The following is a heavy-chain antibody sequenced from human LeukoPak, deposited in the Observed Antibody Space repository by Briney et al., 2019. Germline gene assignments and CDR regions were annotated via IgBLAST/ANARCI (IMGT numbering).Heavy chain of an antibody. CDR1: GGSISSYY. Sequence: SETLSLTCTVSGGSISSYYWSWIRQPPGKGLEWIGYIYHSGSTYYSPSLKSRVTISVDRSKNQFSLKLSSVTAADTAVYYCARDYRGVGDYWGQGTLVTVSS. J-gene: IGHJ4*02. V-gene: IGHV4-59*12. CDR3: ARDYRGVGDY. CDR2: IYHSGST. D-gene: IGHD2-8*01.